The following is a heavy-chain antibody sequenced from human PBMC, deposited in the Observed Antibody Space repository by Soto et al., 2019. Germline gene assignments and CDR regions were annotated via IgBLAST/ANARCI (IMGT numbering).Heavy chain of an antibody. Sequence: EVQLVESGGGLVQPGGSLRLSCAASGFTFSSYEMNWVRQAPGKGLEWVSYISSSGSTIYYADSVKGRFTISRDNAKNSLYLQMNSLRAEDTAVYYCARVGQYYYDSSGYPYYYYGMDVWGQGTTVTVSS. D-gene: IGHD3-22*01. CDR3: ARVGQYYYDSSGYPYYYYGMDV. V-gene: IGHV3-48*03. J-gene: IGHJ6*02. CDR1: GFTFSSYE. CDR2: ISSSGSTI.